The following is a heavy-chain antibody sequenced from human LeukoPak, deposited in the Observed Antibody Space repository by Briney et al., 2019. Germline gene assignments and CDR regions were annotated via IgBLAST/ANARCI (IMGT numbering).Heavy chain of an antibody. J-gene: IGHJ6*02. Sequence: GGSLRLSCAASGFTFSSYAMHWVRQAPGEGLEWVAVISYDGSNKYYADSVKGRFTISRDNSKNTLYLQMNSLRAEDTAVYYCARDLSSGWYSYWYYGMDVWGQGTTVTVSS. CDR2: ISYDGSNK. V-gene: IGHV3-30*04. D-gene: IGHD6-19*01. CDR1: GFTFSSYA. CDR3: ARDLSSGWYSYWYYGMDV.